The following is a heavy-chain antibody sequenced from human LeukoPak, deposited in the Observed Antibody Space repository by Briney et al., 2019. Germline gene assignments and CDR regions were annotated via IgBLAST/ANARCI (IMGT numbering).Heavy chain of an antibody. CDR3: VRSVDY. CDR2: IKQDGSQK. V-gene: IGHV3-7*01. J-gene: IGHJ4*02. Sequence: GVSLRLSCAASGFTFSSYWMNWVRQAPGKGLEWVANIKQDGSQKYYVDSVKGRFTISRDNAKNSLYLQMNSLRAEDTAVYCCVRSVDYWGQGTLVTVSS. CDR1: GFTFSSYW. D-gene: IGHD2-8*01.